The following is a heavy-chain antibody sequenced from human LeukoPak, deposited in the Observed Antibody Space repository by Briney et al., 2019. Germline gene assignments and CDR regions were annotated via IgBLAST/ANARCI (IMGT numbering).Heavy chain of an antibody. CDR1: GDSVSSNSAA. D-gene: IGHD3-10*01. V-gene: IGHV6-1*01. Sequence: KRSQTLSLTCAISGDSVSSNSAAWNWIRQSPSRGLEWLGRTYYRSKWYNDYAVSVKSRITINPDTSKNQFSLQLNSVTAADTAVYYCASSRRVPGISIGYFDYWGQGTLVTVPS. CDR3: ASSRRVPGISIGYFDY. J-gene: IGHJ4*02. CDR2: TYYRSKWYN.